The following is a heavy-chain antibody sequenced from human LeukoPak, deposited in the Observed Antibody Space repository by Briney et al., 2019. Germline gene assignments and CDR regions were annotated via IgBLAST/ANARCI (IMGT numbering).Heavy chain of an antibody. V-gene: IGHV3-7*01. J-gene: IGHJ4*02. CDR2: IKQDGSEK. CDR1: GFTFSSYG. CDR3: ARGAGYGSGSSAFFDY. Sequence: PGRSLRLSCAASGFTFSSYGMHWVRQAPGKGLEWVANIKQDGSEKYYVDSVKGRFTISRDNARNSLYLQMNSLRAEDTAVYYCARGAGYGSGSSAFFDYWGQGTLVTVSS. D-gene: IGHD3-10*01.